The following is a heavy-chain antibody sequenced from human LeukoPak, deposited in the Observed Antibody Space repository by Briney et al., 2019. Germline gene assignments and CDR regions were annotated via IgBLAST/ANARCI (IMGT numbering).Heavy chain of an antibody. CDR1: GFTFSSYA. CDR2: ISGSGGST. D-gene: IGHD1-26*01. CDR3: AKEQVGATMPTTFDY. Sequence: GGSLRLSCAAFGFTFSSYAMSWVRQAPGKGLEWVSAISGSGGSTYYADSVKGRFTISRDNSKNTPYLQMNSLRAEDTAVYYCAKEQVGATMPTTFDYWGQGTLVTVSS. J-gene: IGHJ4*02. V-gene: IGHV3-23*01.